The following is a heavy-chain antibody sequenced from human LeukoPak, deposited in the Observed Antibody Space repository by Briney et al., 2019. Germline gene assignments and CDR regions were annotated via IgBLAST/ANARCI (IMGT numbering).Heavy chain of an antibody. CDR1: GGSISSYY. CDR3: ALYDFWSGCGY. CDR2: IYYSGST. J-gene: IGHJ4*02. V-gene: IGHV4-59*01. D-gene: IGHD3-3*01. Sequence: SETLSLTCTVSGGSISSYYWSWVRQPPGKGLEWIGYIYYSGSTNYNPSLKSRVAISVDTSKNQFSLKLSSVTAADTAVYYCALYDFWSGCGYWGQGTLVTVSS.